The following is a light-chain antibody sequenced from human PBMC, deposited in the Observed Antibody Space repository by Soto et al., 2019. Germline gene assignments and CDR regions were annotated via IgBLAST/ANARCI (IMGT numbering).Light chain of an antibody. V-gene: IGLV2-14*01. CDR3: STSTSSSTPFV. CDR1: SSDVGGYNY. Sequence: QSALTQPASVSGSPGQSITISCTGTSSDVGGYNYVSWYQQHPGKAPKLMIYDVSNRPSGVSNRFSGSKSGNTASLTISGLQAEDEADYYCSTSTSSSTPFVFGTGTKVPV. CDR2: DVS. J-gene: IGLJ1*01.